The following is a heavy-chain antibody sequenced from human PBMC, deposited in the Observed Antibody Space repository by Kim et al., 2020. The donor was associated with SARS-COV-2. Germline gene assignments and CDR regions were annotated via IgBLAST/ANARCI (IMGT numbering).Heavy chain of an antibody. J-gene: IGHJ6*02. CDR1: GFTVSSNY. CDR2: IYSGGST. V-gene: IGHV3-53*01. D-gene: IGHD6-13*01. CDR3: ARDSAISWSPSGRYYYGMDV. Sequence: GGSLRLSCAASGFTVSSNYMSWVRQAPGKGLEWVSVIYSGGSTYYADSVKGRFTISRDNSKNTLYLQMNSLRAEDTAVYYCARDSAISWSPSGRYYYGMDVWGQGTTVTVSS.